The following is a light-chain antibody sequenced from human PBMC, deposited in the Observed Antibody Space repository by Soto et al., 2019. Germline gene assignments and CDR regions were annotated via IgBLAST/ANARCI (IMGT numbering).Light chain of an antibody. V-gene: IGLV2-23*01. Sequence: QSALTQPASVSGSPGQSITISCTGTASDVGSYKLVSWYQHHPGKAPKLMIYDDTLRPSGLSNRFSGSRSGNTASLTISGLQAEDDADYYCCSYADGRYVFGTGTKVTVL. CDR2: DDT. J-gene: IGLJ1*01. CDR1: ASDVGSYKL. CDR3: CSYADGRYV.